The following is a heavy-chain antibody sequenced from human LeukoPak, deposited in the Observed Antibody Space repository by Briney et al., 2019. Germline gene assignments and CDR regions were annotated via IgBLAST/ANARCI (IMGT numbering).Heavy chain of an antibody. Sequence: PGGTLRLSCAASGFTFSKHAMNWVRQAPGKGLEWVSGISGSGGSSSYADSVKGRFTISRDNSKNTMHLQMNSLRAEDTAVYYCAKVGLEWQWLTHFDYWGQGTLVTASS. D-gene: IGHD6-19*01. V-gene: IGHV3-23*01. CDR3: AKVGLEWQWLTHFDY. J-gene: IGHJ4*02. CDR1: GFTFSKHA. CDR2: ISGSGGSS.